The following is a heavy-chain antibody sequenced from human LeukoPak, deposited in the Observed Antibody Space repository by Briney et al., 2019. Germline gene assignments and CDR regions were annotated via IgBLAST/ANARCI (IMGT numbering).Heavy chain of an antibody. V-gene: IGHV4-34*01. Sequence: PSETLSLTCAVYGGSFSGYYWSWIRQPPGKGLEWIGEINHSGSTNYNPSLKSRVTISVDTSKNQFSLKLSSVTAADTAVYYCARGATMVRGVIISRWFDPRGQGTLVTVSS. D-gene: IGHD3-10*01. CDR3: ARGATMVRGVIISRWFDP. CDR1: GGSFSGYY. CDR2: INHSGST. J-gene: IGHJ5*02.